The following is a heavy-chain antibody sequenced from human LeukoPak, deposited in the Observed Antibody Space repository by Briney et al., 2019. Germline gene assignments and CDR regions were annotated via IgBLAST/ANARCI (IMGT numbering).Heavy chain of an antibody. D-gene: IGHD3-22*01. V-gene: IGHV4-4*09. CDR2: IYTSGST. CDR3: ARGGYDSSGYDYYYYYMDV. Sequence: SETLSLTCTVSGGSFSSYYWSWIRQPPGKGLEWIGYIYTSGSTNYNPSLKSRVTISVDTSKNQFSLKLSSVTAADTAVYYCARGGYDSSGYDYYYYYMDVWGKGTTVTVSS. J-gene: IGHJ6*03. CDR1: GGSFSSYY.